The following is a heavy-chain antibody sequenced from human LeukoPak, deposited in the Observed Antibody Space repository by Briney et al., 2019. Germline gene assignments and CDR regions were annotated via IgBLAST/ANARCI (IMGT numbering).Heavy chain of an antibody. CDR1: GFTVSSNY. Sequence: GGSLRLTCAASGFTVSSNYMSWVRQAPGKGLEWVSVIYSGGSTYYADSVKGRFTISRDNSKNTLYLQMNSLRAEDTAVYYCARAKTVVPGAFDIWGQGTMVTVSS. V-gene: IGHV3-66*01. J-gene: IGHJ3*02. CDR2: IYSGGST. CDR3: ARAKTVVPGAFDI. D-gene: IGHD2-15*01.